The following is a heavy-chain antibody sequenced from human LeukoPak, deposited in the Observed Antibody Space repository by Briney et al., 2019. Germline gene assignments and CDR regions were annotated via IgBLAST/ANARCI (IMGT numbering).Heavy chain of an antibody. CDR1: GFTFSSYG. Sequence: GGSLRLSCAASGFTFSSYGMHWVRRAPGKGLEWVAVISYDGSNKYYADSVKGRFTISRDNSKNTLYLQMNSLRAEDTAVYYCAKDSSGPGYGMDVWGQGTTVTVSS. J-gene: IGHJ6*02. V-gene: IGHV3-30*18. D-gene: IGHD6-19*01. CDR2: ISYDGSNK. CDR3: AKDSSGPGYGMDV.